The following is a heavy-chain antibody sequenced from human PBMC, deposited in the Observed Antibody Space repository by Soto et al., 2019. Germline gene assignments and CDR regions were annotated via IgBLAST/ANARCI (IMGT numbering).Heavy chain of an antibody. Sequence: GESLTISCKDSGYSFTSYWIGCVLQMPGKGLEWMGIIYPGDSDTRYSPSFQGQVTISADKSISTAYLQWSSLKASDTAMYYCARLITIFSHMDVWGQGTPVTVSS. D-gene: IGHD3-3*01. CDR3: ARLITIFSHMDV. V-gene: IGHV5-51*01. J-gene: IGHJ6*01. CDR2: IYPGDSDT. CDR1: GYSFTSYW.